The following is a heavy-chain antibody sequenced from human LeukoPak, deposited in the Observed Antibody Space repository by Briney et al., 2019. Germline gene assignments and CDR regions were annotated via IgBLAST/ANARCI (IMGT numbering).Heavy chain of an antibody. CDR2: ISGSGGST. D-gene: IGHD3-22*01. J-gene: IGHJ3*02. Sequence: PGGSLRLSCAASGFTFSSYAMSWVRQAPGKGLEWVSAISGSGGSTYYADSVKGRFTISRDNSNNTLYLQMNSLRAEDTAVYYCAKDHRPYYYDSSGYWGDDIWGQGTMVTVSS. V-gene: IGHV3-23*01. CDR1: GFTFSSYA. CDR3: AKDHRPYYYDSSGYWGDDI.